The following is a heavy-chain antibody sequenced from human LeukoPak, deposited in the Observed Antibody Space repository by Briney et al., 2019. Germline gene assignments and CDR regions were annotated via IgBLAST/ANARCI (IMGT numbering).Heavy chain of an antibody. CDR3: AKDDRPGYYDFWSGYLTY. Sequence: GGSLRLSCAASGFTFSSYAMHWVRQAPGKGLEWVAVISYDGSNKYYADSVKGRFTISRDNSKNTLYLQMNSLRAEDTAVYYCAKDDRPGYYDFWSGYLTYWGQGTLVTVSS. CDR1: GFTFSSYA. D-gene: IGHD3-3*01. J-gene: IGHJ4*02. CDR2: ISYDGSNK. V-gene: IGHV3-30-3*01.